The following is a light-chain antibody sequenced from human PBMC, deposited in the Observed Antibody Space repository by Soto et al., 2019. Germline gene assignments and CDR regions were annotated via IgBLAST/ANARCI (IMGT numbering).Light chain of an antibody. V-gene: IGLV1-44*01. J-gene: IGLJ3*02. CDR2: GDN. CDR3: AAWDDGLNGWV. Sequence: QSVLTQTPSASGTPGQRVSISCSGSSPNIGINTVNWYQQLPRTAPKLLIYGDNERPSGVPDRFSCSKSGTSASLAISGLQSEDEADYYCAAWDDGLNGWVFGGGTKLTVL. CDR1: SPNIGINT.